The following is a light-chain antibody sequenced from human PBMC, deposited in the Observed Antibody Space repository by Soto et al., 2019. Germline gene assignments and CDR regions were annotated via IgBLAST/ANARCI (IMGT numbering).Light chain of an antibody. J-gene: IGLJ2*01. CDR2: EVS. CDR1: SSDVGGYNY. CDR3: SSYTSSTNVV. V-gene: IGLV2-14*01. Sequence: QSLQSHPASVSWSPGQSIAISCTGTSSDVGGYNYVSWYQQHPGKAPKLMIYEVSNRPSGVSNRFSGSKSGNTASLTISGLQAEEQADHYCSSYTSSTNVVFGGGTKVTVL.